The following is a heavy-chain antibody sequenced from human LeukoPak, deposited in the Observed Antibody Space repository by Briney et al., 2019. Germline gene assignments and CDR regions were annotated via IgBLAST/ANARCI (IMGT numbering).Heavy chain of an antibody. CDR1: GYTFTGYY. D-gene: IGHD2-8*01. Sequence: ASVKVSCKASGYTFTGYYMHWVRQAPGQGLEWMGWINPNSGGTNYAQKFQGRVTMTRDTSISTAYMELSSLRADDTAVYYCAREKWAYCTKPCDAFDIWGQGTMVTVSS. V-gene: IGHV1-2*02. CDR2: INPNSGGT. J-gene: IGHJ3*02. CDR3: AREKWAYCTKPCDAFDI.